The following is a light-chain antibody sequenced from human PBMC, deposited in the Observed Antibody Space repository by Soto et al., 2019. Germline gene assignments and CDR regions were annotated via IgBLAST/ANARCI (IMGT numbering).Light chain of an antibody. CDR2: RND. CDR1: SSNIGKNF. J-gene: IGLJ1*01. Sequence: QSVLTQPPSASGTPGQRVTISCSGASSNIGKNFVYWYQQLPRTTPKLLISRNDQRPSGVPERFSGSKSGTSASLAISGLRSEDEAEYYCAAWDDSLSGSYAFGTGTKLTAL. V-gene: IGLV1-47*01. CDR3: AAWDDSLSGSYA.